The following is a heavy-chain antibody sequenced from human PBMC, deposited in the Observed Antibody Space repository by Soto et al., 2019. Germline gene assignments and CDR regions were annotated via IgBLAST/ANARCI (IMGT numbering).Heavy chain of an antibody. CDR3: ARHEIHMSTFY. Sequence: PSETLSLACTVSGGSISSSSYYWGWIRQPPGKGLEWIGSIYYSGSTYYNPSLKSRVTISVDTSKNQFSLKLSSVTAADTAVYYCARHEIHMSTFYWGQGTLVTVSS. D-gene: IGHD3-16*01. J-gene: IGHJ4*02. CDR2: IYYSGST. V-gene: IGHV4-39*01. CDR1: GGSISSSSYY.